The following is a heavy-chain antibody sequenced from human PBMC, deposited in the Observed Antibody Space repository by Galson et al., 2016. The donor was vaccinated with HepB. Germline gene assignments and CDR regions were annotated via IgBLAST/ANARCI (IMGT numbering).Heavy chain of an antibody. CDR3: GRVAPGVYWYFDL. J-gene: IGHJ2*01. CDR1: GYTLRGFG. Sequence: QSGAEVKKPGASVKVSCKASGYTLRGFGFSWVRQAPGQGLQWMGWISSDNGKRNYAQNLQGRVTMTTDTSTRPAYLELMSLASDDTAVYYCGRVAPGVYWYFDLWGHGTLVTVSS. V-gene: IGHV1-18*01. D-gene: IGHD3-10*01. CDR2: ISSDNGKR.